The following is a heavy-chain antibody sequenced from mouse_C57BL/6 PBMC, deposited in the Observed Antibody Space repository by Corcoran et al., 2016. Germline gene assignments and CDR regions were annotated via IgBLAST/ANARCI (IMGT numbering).Heavy chain of an antibody. D-gene: IGHD2-4*01. J-gene: IGHJ2*01. CDR1: GYTVTDYY. Sequence: EVQLQQSGPELVKPGASVKISCKASGYTVTDYYMNWVKQSHGKSLEWIGDINPNNGGTSYNQKFKGKATLTVDKSSSTAYMELRSLTSEESAVYYCARDHYDYDGAFDYWGQGTTLTVSS. CDR3: ARDHYDYDGAFDY. CDR2: INPNNGGT. V-gene: IGHV1-26*01.